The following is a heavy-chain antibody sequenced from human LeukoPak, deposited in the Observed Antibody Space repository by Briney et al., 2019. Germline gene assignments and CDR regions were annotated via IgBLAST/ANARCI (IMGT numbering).Heavy chain of an antibody. J-gene: IGHJ4*02. D-gene: IGHD3-3*01. CDR3: ARLRFLEWPDLDY. CDR2: ISSSSSYI. V-gene: IGHV3-21*01. CDR1: GFTFSSYS. Sequence: GGSLRLSCAASGFTFSSYSMNWVRQAPGKGLEWVSSISSSSSYIYYADSVKGRFTISRDNAKNSLYLQMNSLRAEDTAVYYCARLRFLEWPDLDYWGQGTLVTVSS.